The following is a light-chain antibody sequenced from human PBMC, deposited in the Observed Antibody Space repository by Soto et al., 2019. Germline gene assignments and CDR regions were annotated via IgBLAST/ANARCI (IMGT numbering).Light chain of an antibody. J-gene: IGKJ1*01. V-gene: IGKV3-15*01. CDR2: GAS. CDR1: QSVSSN. CDR3: QQYNNWPRT. Sequence: EIVMTQSPATLSVSPGERATLSCEASQSVSSNLAWYQQKPSQAPRLLIYGASTRATGITARFSGSGSGTEFTLTISSLQSEYFAVYYCQQYNNWPRTFGQGTKVEIK.